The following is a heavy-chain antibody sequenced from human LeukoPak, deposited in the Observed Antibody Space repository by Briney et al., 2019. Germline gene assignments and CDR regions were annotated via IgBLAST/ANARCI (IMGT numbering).Heavy chain of an antibody. Sequence: GGSLRLSCAASGFTLSTYSMNWVRQAPGKGLEWVSYISSSSSTIYYADSVKGRFTISRDNAKNSLYLQMNSLRDEDTAVYYCARKWQTEDAFDIWGQGTMVTVSS. J-gene: IGHJ3*02. V-gene: IGHV3-48*02. D-gene: IGHD1-14*01. CDR2: ISSSSSTI. CDR1: GFTLSTYS. CDR3: ARKWQTEDAFDI.